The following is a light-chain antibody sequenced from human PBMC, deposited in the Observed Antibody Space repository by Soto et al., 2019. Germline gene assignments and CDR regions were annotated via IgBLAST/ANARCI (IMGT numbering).Light chain of an antibody. CDR2: DAS. Sequence: EIVLTQSPATLSLSRGESAALSCRASQSVASHLAWYQQKAGQPPRLLIYDASNWATGGPARSSGSGSGTDFTLTINSMEPEVFAAYHFQPRYDCFLTFG. V-gene: IGKV3-11*01. CDR1: QSVASH. J-gene: IGKJ3*01. CDR3: QPRYDCFLT.